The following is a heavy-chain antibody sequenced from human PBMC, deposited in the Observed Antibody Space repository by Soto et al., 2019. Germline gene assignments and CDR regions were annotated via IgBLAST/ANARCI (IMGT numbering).Heavy chain of an antibody. D-gene: IGHD5-18*01. V-gene: IGHV1-69*14. J-gene: IGHJ4*02. CDR1: GGTFSTYA. CDR2: IIPMFGTA. CDR3: ASGIQLWLRRINNGYAG. Sequence: QVQLVQSGAEVKKPESSVKVSCKAPGGTFSTYAISWVRQAPGQGLEWMGGIIPMFGTANYAQRFQDRVTITANKATNTVNRELSSLRSEDTAVYFCASGIQLWLRRINNGYAGWGQGTLVTVSS.